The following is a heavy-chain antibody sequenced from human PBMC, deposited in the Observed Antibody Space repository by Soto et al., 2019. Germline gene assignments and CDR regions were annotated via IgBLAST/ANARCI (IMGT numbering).Heavy chain of an antibody. J-gene: IGHJ6*02. CDR1: GGSFSGYY. D-gene: IGHD2-21*01. CDR2: INHSGST. Sequence: SETLSLTCAVYGGSFSGYYWSWIRQPPGKGLEWIGEINHSGSTNYNPSLKSRVTISVDTSKNQFSLKLSSVTAADTAVYYCASDSADVPAFYSSHSYYRIAVLCQGTTVTIFS. V-gene: IGHV4-34*01. CDR3: ASDSADVPAFYSSHSYYRIAV.